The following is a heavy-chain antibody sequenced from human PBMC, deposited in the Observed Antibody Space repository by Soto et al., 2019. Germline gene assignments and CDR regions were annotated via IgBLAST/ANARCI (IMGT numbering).Heavy chain of an antibody. CDR3: ASGYCSGGNCYSMSAFDI. D-gene: IGHD2-15*01. Sequence: GGSLRLSCAASGFTVSIDNMNWIRQAPGKGLEWVSYISSSSSTIYYADSVKGRFTISRDNAKNSLYLQMNSLRAADTAVYYCASGYCSGGNCYSMSAFDIWGQGTMVTVSS. CDR1: GFTVSIDN. V-gene: IGHV3-48*01. CDR2: ISSSSSTI. J-gene: IGHJ3*02.